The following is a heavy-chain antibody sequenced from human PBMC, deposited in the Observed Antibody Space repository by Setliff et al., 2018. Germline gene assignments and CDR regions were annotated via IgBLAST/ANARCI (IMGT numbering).Heavy chain of an antibody. D-gene: IGHD3-22*01. CDR1: GVTFNNDA. J-gene: IGHJ6*02. Sequence: GASVKVSCKASGVTFNNDAITWVRQAPGQGPEWMGVVIPMSGTTNFAQKFRGRVTITTDDSTSTAYMGLSGLTSEDTAVYYCASGPAHYVSSGLYGPDYHYCGLDVWGQGTTVTVSS. CDR3: ASGPAHYVSSGLYGPDYHYCGLDV. V-gene: IGHV1-69*05. CDR2: VIPMSGTT.